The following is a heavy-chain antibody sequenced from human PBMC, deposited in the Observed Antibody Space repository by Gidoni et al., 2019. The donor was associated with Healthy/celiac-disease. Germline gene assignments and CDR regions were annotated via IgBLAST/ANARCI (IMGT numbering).Heavy chain of an antibody. Sequence: EVQLVESGGGLVQPGGSLRLSCAASGFPFSSYARHWVRQAPGKGLEYVSAISSNGGSTYYANSVKGRFTISRDNSKNTLYLQMGSLRAEDMAVYYCARDLGSSSWYGWDWYFDLWGRGTLVTVSS. CDR2: ISSNGGST. CDR3: ARDLGSSSWYGWDWYFDL. CDR1: GFPFSSYA. D-gene: IGHD6-13*01. V-gene: IGHV3-64*01. J-gene: IGHJ2*01.